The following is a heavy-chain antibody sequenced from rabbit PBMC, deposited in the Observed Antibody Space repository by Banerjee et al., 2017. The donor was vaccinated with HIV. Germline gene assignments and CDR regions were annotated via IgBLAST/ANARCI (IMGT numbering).Heavy chain of an antibody. CDR1: GFDFSSYGV. J-gene: IGHJ4*01. V-gene: IGHV1S43*01. CDR2: IDPIFHLS. D-gene: IGHD4-2*01. CDR3: ARAGGGVYAFDL. Sequence: QQQLEESGGGLVKPGGTLTLSCKASGFDFSSYGVSWVRQAPGKGLEWIGYIDPIFHLSTYATWVNGRFTISRDNAQNTVFLQMTSLTAADTATYFCARAGGGVYAFDLWGPGTLVTVS.